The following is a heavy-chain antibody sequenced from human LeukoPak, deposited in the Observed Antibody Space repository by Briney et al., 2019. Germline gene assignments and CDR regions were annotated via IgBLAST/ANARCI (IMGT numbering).Heavy chain of an antibody. V-gene: IGHV3-66*01. Sequence: GGSLRLSCAASGFTLRSNYMTWVRQAPGKGLEWVSVIFGGGSTYYADSVKGRFTISRDNSKNTLFLQMNSLRVEDTAVYYCARGPGGYDNWGQGTLVTVSS. CDR3: ARGPGGYDN. D-gene: IGHD3-16*01. J-gene: IGHJ4*02. CDR2: IFGGGST. CDR1: GFTLRSNY.